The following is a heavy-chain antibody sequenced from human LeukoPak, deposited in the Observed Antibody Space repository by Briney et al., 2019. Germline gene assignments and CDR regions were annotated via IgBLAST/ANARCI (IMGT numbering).Heavy chain of an antibody. D-gene: IGHD6-19*01. CDR1: GFTFSSYW. Sequence: GGSLRLSCAASGFTFSSYWMSWVRQAPGKGLEWVANIKQDGSEKYYVDSVKGRFTISRDNAKNSLYLQMNSLRAEDTAVYYCARETIAVAGYYGMDVWGQGTTVTVSS. V-gene: IGHV3-7*01. J-gene: IGHJ6*02. CDR3: ARETIAVAGYYGMDV. CDR2: IKQDGSEK.